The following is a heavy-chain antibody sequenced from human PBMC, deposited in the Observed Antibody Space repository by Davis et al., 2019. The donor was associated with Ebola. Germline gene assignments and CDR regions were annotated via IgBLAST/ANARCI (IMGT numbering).Heavy chain of an antibody. V-gene: IGHV5-51*01. CDR1: GYSFTSYW. CDR3: ARQVYYYDSSGYYPFDY. J-gene: IGHJ4*02. Sequence: GESLKISCKGSGYSFTSYWIGWVRQMPGKGLEWMGIIYPGDSDTRYSPSFQGQVTISADKSISTAYLQWSSLKASDTAMYYWARQVYYYDSSGYYPFDYWGQGTLVTVSS. CDR2: IYPGDSDT. D-gene: IGHD3-22*01.